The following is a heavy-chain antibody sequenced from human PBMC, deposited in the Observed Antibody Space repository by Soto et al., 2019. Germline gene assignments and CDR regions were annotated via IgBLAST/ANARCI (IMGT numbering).Heavy chain of an antibody. D-gene: IGHD2-21*02. CDR1: GFTVSSNY. Sequence: PGGSLRLSCAASGFTVSSNYMSWVRQAPGKGLEWVSVIYSGGSTYYADSVKGRFTISRDNSKNTLYLQMNSLRAEDTAVYYCARGGNSRYYYYYGMDVWGQGTTVTVSS. V-gene: IGHV3-66*01. J-gene: IGHJ6*02. CDR3: ARGGNSRYYYYYGMDV. CDR2: IYSGGST.